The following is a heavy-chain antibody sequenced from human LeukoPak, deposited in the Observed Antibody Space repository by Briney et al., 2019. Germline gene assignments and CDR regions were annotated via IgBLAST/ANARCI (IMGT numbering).Heavy chain of an antibody. Sequence: SQTLSLTCAISGDSVSSNSAAWNWIRQSPSRGLEWLGRTYYRSKWYNDYAVSVKSRITINPDTSKNQFSLQLNSVTPEDTAVYYCARGVRGYMNYGSGSYYEPKKYNWFDPWGQGTLVTVSS. D-gene: IGHD3-10*01. V-gene: IGHV6-1*01. CDR3: ARGVRGYMNYGSGSYYEPKKYNWFDP. J-gene: IGHJ5*02. CDR2: TYYRSKWYN. CDR1: GDSVSSNSAA.